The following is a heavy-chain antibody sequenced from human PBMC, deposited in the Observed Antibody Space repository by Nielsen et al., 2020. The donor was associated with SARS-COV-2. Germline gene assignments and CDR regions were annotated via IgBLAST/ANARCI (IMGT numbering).Heavy chain of an antibody. CDR1: GFTVSSNY. J-gene: IGHJ4*02. CDR3: ARASLAVAGRAFDY. V-gene: IGHV3-66*01. D-gene: IGHD6-19*01. CDR2: IYSSGST. Sequence: GGSLRLSCAASGFTVSSNYMSWVRQAPGKGLEWVSVIYSSGSTYYADSVKGRFTISRDNSKNTLYLQMNSLRAEDTAVYYCARASLAVAGRAFDYWGQGTLVTVSS.